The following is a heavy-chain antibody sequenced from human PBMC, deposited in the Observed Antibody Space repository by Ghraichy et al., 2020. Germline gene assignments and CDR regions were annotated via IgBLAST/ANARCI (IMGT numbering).Heavy chain of an antibody. CDR3: ARGRPAYYCMDV. J-gene: IGHJ6*02. V-gene: IGHV3-53*01. CDR2: IYSGGST. CDR1: GFSFSSNY. Sequence: GGSLRLSCAASGFSFSSNYMSWVRQAPGKGLEWVSIIYSGGSTYYADSVKGRFPISRVNSTSTLYLHMDSLRADDTAVYYCARGRPAYYCMDVWGQGTTVTVSS.